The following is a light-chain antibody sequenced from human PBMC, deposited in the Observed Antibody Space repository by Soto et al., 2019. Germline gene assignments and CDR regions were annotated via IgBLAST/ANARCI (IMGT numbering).Light chain of an antibody. Sequence: EIVLTQSPGTLSLSPGERATLSCRSSQGLTSNFLAWYQQKPGQAPSLLIYGASNRATGVPDRFSGGGSGTDFTLTIRRLEPEDFAVYYCQQYGSSPTWTFGQGTKVDIK. J-gene: IGKJ1*01. CDR2: GAS. CDR1: QGLTSNF. V-gene: IGKV3-20*01. CDR3: QQYGSSPTWT.